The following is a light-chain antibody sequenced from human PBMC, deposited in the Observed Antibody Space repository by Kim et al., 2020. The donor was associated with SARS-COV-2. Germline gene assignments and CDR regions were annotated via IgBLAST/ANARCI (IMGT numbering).Light chain of an antibody. CDR2: RAS. CDR3: QQYDRPPVT. CDR1: QSLSSPY. J-gene: IGKJ3*01. Sequence: SPGGKAALSGRASQSLSSPYLAWYQQRHGQAPSLLISRASLRATGVPDRFSGSGSGTDFTLTISRVETEDSAMYYCQQYDRPPVTFGPGTKVDIK. V-gene: IGKV3-20*01.